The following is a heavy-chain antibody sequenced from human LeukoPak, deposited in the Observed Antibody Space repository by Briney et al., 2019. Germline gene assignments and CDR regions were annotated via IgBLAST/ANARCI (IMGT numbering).Heavy chain of an antibody. V-gene: IGHV3-23*01. CDR1: GLTFSSYA. J-gene: IGHJ4*02. CDR3: AKDRGYSSSWALFDY. D-gene: IGHD6-13*01. CDR2: ISGSGGST. Sequence: PGGSLRLSCAASGLTFSSYAMSWVRQAPGKGLEWVSAISGSGGSTYYADSVKGRFTISRDNSKNTLYLQMNSLRAEDTAVYYCAKDRGYSSSWALFDYWGQGTLVTVSS.